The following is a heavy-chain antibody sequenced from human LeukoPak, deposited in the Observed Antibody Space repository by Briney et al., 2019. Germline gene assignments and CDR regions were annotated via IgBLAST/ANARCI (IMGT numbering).Heavy chain of an antibody. V-gene: IGHV3-74*01. CDR1: GFTFSSYW. Sequence: GGSLRLSCAASGFTFSSYWMHWVRQAPGKGLVWVSHINGDESITDYADSVKGRFTISRDNAKNTLYLQMNSLRAEDTAVYYCVGVRLIEDRSHWNLDLWGRGTLVTVSS. D-gene: IGHD2-15*01. CDR3: VGVRLIEDRSHWNLDL. CDR2: INGDESIT. J-gene: IGHJ2*01.